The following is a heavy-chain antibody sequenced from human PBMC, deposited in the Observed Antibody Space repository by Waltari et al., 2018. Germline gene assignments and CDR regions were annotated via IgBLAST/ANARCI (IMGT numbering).Heavy chain of an antibody. CDR3: ARDERGGLVVVAATNY. J-gene: IGHJ4*02. V-gene: IGHV3-74*01. D-gene: IGHD2-15*01. CDR2: ITGKASGE. Sequence: EVQLVESGGGLVQPGGSLRLSCAASGFTFSSSWMHWVRQAPGKGVVWVSRITGKASGEGDAGAGKGRFTSAGDNAKNTLYLQMNSLRAEDTAVYYCARDERGGLVVVAATNYWGQGTLVTVSS. CDR1: GFTFSSSW.